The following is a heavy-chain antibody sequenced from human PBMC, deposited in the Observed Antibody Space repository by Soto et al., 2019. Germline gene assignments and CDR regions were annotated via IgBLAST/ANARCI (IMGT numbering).Heavy chain of an antibody. CDR3: AREHYGTSAWFDP. J-gene: IGHJ5*02. V-gene: IGHV1-8*01. CDR2: MNTNSGNT. CDR1: GYTFPSYD. Sequence: QVQLVQSGAEVKKPGASVKVSCKASGYTFPSYDINWVRQATGQGLERMGWMNTNSGNTGYAQKFQGRVTMTRNTSISTAYMELSSLRSEDTAVDYCAREHYGTSAWFDPWGQGTLVTVSS. D-gene: IGHD3-10*01.